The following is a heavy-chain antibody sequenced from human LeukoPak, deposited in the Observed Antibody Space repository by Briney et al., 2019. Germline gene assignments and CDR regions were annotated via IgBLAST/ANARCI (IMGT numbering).Heavy chain of an antibody. CDR3: ARGYPSSSSWSLYFQY. J-gene: IGHJ1*01. Sequence: GASVKVSCKASGYTFTSYGISWVRQAPGQGLEWMGWISAYNGNTNYAQKLQGRVTMTTDTSTSTAYMELRSLRSDDTAVYHCARGYPSSSSWSLYFQYWGQGTLVTVSS. D-gene: IGHD6-13*01. V-gene: IGHV1-18*01. CDR2: ISAYNGNT. CDR1: GYTFTSYG.